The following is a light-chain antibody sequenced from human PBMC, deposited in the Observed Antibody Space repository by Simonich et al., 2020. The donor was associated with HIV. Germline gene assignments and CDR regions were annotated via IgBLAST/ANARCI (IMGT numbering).Light chain of an antibody. J-gene: IGKJ1*01. CDR3: QQYYSTPPT. CDR1: QSVLYSSNNKNY. V-gene: IGKV4-1*01. Sequence: DIVMTQSPDPLAVSLGERATINCKSSQSVLYSSNNKNYLAWYQQKPGQPPKLLIYWASTRESGVPDRFSASGSGTDFTLTISSLQAEDVAVYSCQQYYSTPPTFGQGTKVEIK. CDR2: WAS.